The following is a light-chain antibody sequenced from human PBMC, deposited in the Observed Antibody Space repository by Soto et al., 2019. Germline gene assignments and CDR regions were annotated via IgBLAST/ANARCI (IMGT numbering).Light chain of an antibody. Sequence: EIVMTQSPATLSVSPGERATLSCRASQSVSSNLAWYQQKPGQAPRLLIYGASTRATGIPARFSGSGSGTEFTLTIGSLQSEDFAVYYCQQYNNWYTFGQGTKLEIK. CDR2: GAS. CDR1: QSVSSN. V-gene: IGKV3-15*01. CDR3: QQYNNWYT. J-gene: IGKJ2*01.